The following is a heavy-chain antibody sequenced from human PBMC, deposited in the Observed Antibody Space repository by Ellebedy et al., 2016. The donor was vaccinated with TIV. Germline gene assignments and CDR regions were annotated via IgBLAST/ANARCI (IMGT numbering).Heavy chain of an antibody. CDR3: ARAVVVVASTRFDP. V-gene: IGHV4-34*01. J-gene: IGHJ5*02. Sequence: SETLSLXXAVYGGSFSGYYWSWIRQPPGKGLEWIGYIYPSGSTFYNPSLKSRVTISVDNSKNHFSLKLSSVTAADTAVYFCARAVVVVASTRFDPWGQGTLVTVSS. D-gene: IGHD2-15*01. CDR1: GGSFSGYY. CDR2: IYPSGST.